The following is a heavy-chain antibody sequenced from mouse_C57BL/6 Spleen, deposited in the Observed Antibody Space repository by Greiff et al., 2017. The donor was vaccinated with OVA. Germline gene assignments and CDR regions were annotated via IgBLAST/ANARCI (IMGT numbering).Heavy chain of an antibody. CDR2: INYDGSST. D-gene: IGHD1-1*01. Sequence: EVQLQESEGGLVQPGSSMKLSCTASGFTFSDYYMAWVRQVPEKGLEWVANINYDGSSTYYLDSLKSRFIISRDNAKNILYLQMSSLKSEDTATYYCARERVGSYYFDYWGQGTTLTVSS. CDR1: GFTFSDYY. J-gene: IGHJ2*01. V-gene: IGHV5-16*01. CDR3: ARERVGSYYFDY.